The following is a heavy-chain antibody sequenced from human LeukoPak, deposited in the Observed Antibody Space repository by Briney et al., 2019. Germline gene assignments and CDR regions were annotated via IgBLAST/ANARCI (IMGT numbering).Heavy chain of an antibody. Sequence: PGGSLRLSCAASGFTFSSYWMHWVRQAPGKGLVWVSRTNTEGTSTYYADSVKGRFTISRDNSKNTLYLQMNSLRAEDTAVYYCAKDGIVGATPIGAFDTWGQGTMVTVSS. D-gene: IGHD1-26*01. V-gene: IGHV3-74*01. CDR2: TNTEGTST. CDR3: AKDGIVGATPIGAFDT. J-gene: IGHJ3*02. CDR1: GFTFSSYW.